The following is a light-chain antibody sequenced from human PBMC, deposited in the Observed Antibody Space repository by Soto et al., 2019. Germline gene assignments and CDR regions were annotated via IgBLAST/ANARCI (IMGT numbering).Light chain of an antibody. CDR3: QQYGNSPFT. CDR1: QSVSSSY. CDR2: GAS. Sequence: EIVLTQSPGTLSLSPGERATLSCRASQSVSSSYLAWYQQKPGQAPRLVIYGASSRTNGIPDRFSGSGSGTDFTLTISRLEPEDVAVYYCQQYGNSPFTFGPGTKVDIK. J-gene: IGKJ3*01. V-gene: IGKV3-20*01.